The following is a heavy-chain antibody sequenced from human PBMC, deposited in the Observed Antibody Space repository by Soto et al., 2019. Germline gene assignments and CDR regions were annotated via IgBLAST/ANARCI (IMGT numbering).Heavy chain of an antibody. Sequence: SETLSLTCAVYGGSFSGYYWSWIRQPPGKGLEWIGELNHSGSTNYNPSLKSRVTISVDTSKNQFSLKLSSVTAADTAVYYCARGGWFDPWGQGTLVTVSS. CDR1: GGSFSGYY. V-gene: IGHV4-34*01. J-gene: IGHJ5*02. CDR2: LNHSGST. CDR3: ARGGWFDP.